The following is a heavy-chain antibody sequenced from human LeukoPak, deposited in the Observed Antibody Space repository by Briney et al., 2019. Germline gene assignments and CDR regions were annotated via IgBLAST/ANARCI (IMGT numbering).Heavy chain of an antibody. J-gene: IGHJ4*02. Sequence: ASVRVSCKASGFTSTNFAVQWVRQARGQRLEWIGWIIVGSGATKCAQDFQERVTITRDLSTSTLYMELRSLTSEDTAVYYCAADLSNPRMGASYLDSWGQGTLVTVSS. D-gene: IGHD3-16*01. V-gene: IGHV1-58*01. CDR3: AADLSNPRMGASYLDS. CDR2: IIVGSGAT. CDR1: GFTSTNFA.